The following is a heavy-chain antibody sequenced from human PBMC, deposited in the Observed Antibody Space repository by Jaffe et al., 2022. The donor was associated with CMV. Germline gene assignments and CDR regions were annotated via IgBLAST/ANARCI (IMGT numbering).Heavy chain of an antibody. J-gene: IGHJ2*01. CDR3: AKDATIVATISRTNWYFDL. Sequence: QVQLVESGGGVVQPGRSLRLSCAASGFTFSSYGMHWVRQAPGKGLEWVAVISYDGSNKYYADSVKGRFTISRDNSKNTLYLQMNSLRAEDTAVYYCAKDATIVATISRTNWYFDLWGRGTLVTVSS. D-gene: IGHD5-12*01. CDR1: GFTFSSYG. CDR2: ISYDGSNK. V-gene: IGHV3-30*18.